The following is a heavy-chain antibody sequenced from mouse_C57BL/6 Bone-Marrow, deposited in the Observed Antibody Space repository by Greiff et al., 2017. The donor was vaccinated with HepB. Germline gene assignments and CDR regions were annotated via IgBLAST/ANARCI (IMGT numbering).Heavy chain of an antibody. CDR1: GFTFSSYA. CDR3: ARDRARSTMVTRGFAY. Sequence: DVMLVESGGGLVKPGGSLKLSCAASGFTFSSYAMSWVRQTPEKRLEWVATISDGGSYTYYPDNVKGRFTISRDNAKNNLYLQMSHLKSEDTAMYYCARDRARSTMVTRGFAYWGQGTLVTVSA. CDR2: ISDGGSYT. J-gene: IGHJ3*01. D-gene: IGHD2-2*01. V-gene: IGHV5-4*01.